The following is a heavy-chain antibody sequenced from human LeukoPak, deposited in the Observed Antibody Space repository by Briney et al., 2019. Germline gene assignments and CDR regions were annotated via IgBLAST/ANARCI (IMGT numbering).Heavy chain of an antibody. D-gene: IGHD2-2*01. Sequence: GSSVKVSCKGSGATFTIYTISWVWHPHAQGQEWMWGIIPIFGTANYAQKFKGRVTITADESTSTAYMELSSLRSEDTAVYYCARDYPVVPAAYYYYYGMDVWGQGTTVTVSS. CDR3: ARDYPVVPAAYYYYYGMDV. J-gene: IGHJ6*02. V-gene: IGHV1-69*01. CDR1: GATFTIYT. CDR2: IIPIFGTA.